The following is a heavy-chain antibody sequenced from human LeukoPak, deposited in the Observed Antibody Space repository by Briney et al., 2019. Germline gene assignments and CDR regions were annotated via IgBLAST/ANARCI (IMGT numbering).Heavy chain of an antibody. CDR2: VHPNGGNT. CDR3: ARGPRNDP. Sequence: ASVKVSCKASRYTFTSYDINWVREAAGHGLEWMGWVHPNGGNTAYAQKFQGRVTMTRDTSISTAYMELSGLTSDDTAVYFCARGPRNDPWGQGTLVTVSS. D-gene: IGHD1-14*01. J-gene: IGHJ5*02. CDR1: RYTFTSYD. V-gene: IGHV1-8*01.